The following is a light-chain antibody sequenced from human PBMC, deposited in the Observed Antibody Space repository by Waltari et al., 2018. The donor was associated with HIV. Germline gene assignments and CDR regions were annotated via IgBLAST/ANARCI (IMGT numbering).Light chain of an antibody. J-gene: IGKJ3*01. CDR3: QHYGSSFT. CDR2: GAS. V-gene: IGKV3-20*01. CDR1: QSLSSIY. Sequence: EIVWTKSPGTMSLSQGERAPLSCRASQSLSSIYLAWYQQRPVPAPRLLIYGASSRGPGIPDRFSGSGSGTDFTLTISRLELEDFAVYYCQHYGSSFTFGPGTKVDIK.